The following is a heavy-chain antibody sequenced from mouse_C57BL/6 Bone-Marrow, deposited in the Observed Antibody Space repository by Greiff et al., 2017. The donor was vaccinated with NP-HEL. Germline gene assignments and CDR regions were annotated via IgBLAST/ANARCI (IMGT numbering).Heavy chain of an antibody. D-gene: IGHD2-5*01. CDR2: ISDGGSYT. V-gene: IGHV5-4*03. CDR3: ASFYDSNPWFAY. J-gene: IGHJ3*01. Sequence: EVMLVESGGGLVKPGGSLKLSCAASGFTFSSYAMSWVRQTPEKRLEWVATISDGGSYTYYPDTVKGRFTISRDNAKNNLYLQRSHLKAEDTAMYYCASFYDSNPWFAYWGRGTRVTVSA. CDR1: GFTFSSYA.